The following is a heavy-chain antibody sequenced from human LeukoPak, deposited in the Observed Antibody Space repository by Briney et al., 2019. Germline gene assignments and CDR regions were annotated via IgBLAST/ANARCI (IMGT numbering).Heavy chain of an antibody. D-gene: IGHD6-13*01. CDR3: AREFGAGAAGSYSYYYYMDV. J-gene: IGHJ6*03. Sequence: PWASVTVSCTASGYTFSSYEINWVRQAPGQGLEWMGWMNPNSGNTGYAQKIQGRVTMTRNTSISTAYMELSSLKSEDTAVYYCAREFGAGAAGSYSYYYYMDVWGRGTTVTVSS. CDR1: GYTFSSYE. V-gene: IGHV1-8*01. CDR2: MNPNSGNT.